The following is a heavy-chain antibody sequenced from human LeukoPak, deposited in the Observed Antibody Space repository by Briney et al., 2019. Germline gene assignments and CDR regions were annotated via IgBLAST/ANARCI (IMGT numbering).Heavy chain of an antibody. J-gene: IGHJ4*02. Sequence: GGSLRLSCAASGFTFSSYAMHWVRQAPGKGLEWVAVISYDGSNKYYADSVKGRFTISRDNSKNTLYLQMNSLRAEDTAVYYCARDANYYDIEAGPFDYWGQGTLVTVSS. D-gene: IGHD3-9*01. CDR2: ISYDGSNK. CDR3: ARDANYYDIEAGPFDY. CDR1: GFTFSSYA. V-gene: IGHV3-30-3*01.